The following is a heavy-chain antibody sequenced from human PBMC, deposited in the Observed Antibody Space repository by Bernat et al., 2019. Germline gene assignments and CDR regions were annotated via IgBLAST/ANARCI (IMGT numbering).Heavy chain of an antibody. CDR3: AKAGANWLQDFDY. CDR2: ISYDESTK. CDR1: AFTFINYG. D-gene: IGHD5-24*01. Sequence: QVQLVQSGVGVAQLGRTLSLPCAASAFTFINYGMHWVRQAPGKGLEWVAVISYDESTKYYAEAVKGRFTISRDNSKNKLYLQMNSLRTEDTAVYYCAKAGANWLQDFDYWGQGTLVTVSS. V-gene: IGHV3-30*18. J-gene: IGHJ4*02.